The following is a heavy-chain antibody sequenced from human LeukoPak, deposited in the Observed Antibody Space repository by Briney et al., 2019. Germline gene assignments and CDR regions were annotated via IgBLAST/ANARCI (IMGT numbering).Heavy chain of an antibody. CDR2: ISGSGVAT. V-gene: IGHV3-23*01. CDR1: GFTFSSYA. D-gene: IGHD6-13*01. Sequence: PGGSLRLSCAASGFTFSSYAVSWVRQAPGKGLEWVSSISGSGVATYSAGSVKGRFTISRDNSKNTLYLQMSSLRAEDTAVYYCAKDWGYSSSQGYYFDYWGQGTLVTVSS. CDR3: AKDWGYSSSQGYYFDY. J-gene: IGHJ4*02.